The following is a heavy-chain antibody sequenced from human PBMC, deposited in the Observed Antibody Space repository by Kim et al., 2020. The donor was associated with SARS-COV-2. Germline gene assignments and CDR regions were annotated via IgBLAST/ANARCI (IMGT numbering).Heavy chain of an antibody. CDR2: A. J-gene: IGHJ4*02. Sequence: ANYAQKFQGRVTITADESTSTAYMELSSLRSEDTAVYYCARFQDYGDSDYWGQGTLVTVSS. CDR3: ARFQDYGDSDY. D-gene: IGHD4-17*01. V-gene: IGHV1-69*01.